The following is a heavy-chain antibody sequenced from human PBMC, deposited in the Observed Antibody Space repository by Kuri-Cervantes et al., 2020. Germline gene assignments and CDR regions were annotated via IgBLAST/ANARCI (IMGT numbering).Heavy chain of an antibody. Sequence: SVQVSCKASGGTFSSYAISWVRQDPGQGLEWMGGIIPIFGTANYAQKFQGRVTITTDESMSTAYMELSSLRSEDTAVDYCARGGPAGSGWLNAFDIWGQGTMVTVSS. J-gene: IGHJ3*02. CDR2: IIPIFGTA. D-gene: IGHD6-19*01. V-gene: IGHV1-69*05. CDR3: ARGGPAGSGWLNAFDI. CDR1: GGTFSSYA.